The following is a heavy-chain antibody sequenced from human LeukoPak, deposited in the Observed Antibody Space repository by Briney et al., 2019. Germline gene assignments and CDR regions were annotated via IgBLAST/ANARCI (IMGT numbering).Heavy chain of an antibody. CDR1: GYTFTTYG. CDR2: ISTYNAKT. D-gene: IGHD1-26*01. J-gene: IGHJ5*02. CDR3: ARDTGSNFFDP. V-gene: IGHV1-18*01. Sequence: ASVKVSCKSSGYTFTTYGIIWVRQAPGQGLEWMGWISTYNAKTKYAQNLQGRVAMTTDTSTSTVYMELRSLTSDDTAVYYCARDTGSNFFDPWGQGTLVTVAS.